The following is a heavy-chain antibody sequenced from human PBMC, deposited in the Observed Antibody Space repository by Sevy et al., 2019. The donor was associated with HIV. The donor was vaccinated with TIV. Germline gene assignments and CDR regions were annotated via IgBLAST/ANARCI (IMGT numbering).Heavy chain of an antibody. J-gene: IGHJ4*02. V-gene: IGHV4-61*02. CDR3: ARARYSYRYNNFDY. D-gene: IGHD5-18*01. Sequence: SETLSLTCTVSGGSISSGSYYWSWIRQPAGKGLEWIGRIYTSGSTNYNPSLKSRVTMSVDTSKNQFSLKLSSVTAADTAVYYCARARYSYRYNNFDYRGQGTLVTVSS. CDR2: IYTSGST. CDR1: GGSISSGSYY.